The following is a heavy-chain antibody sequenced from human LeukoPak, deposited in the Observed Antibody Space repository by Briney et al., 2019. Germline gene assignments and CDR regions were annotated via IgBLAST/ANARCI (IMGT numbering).Heavy chain of an antibody. Sequence: GGSLRLSCAASGFTFSSYAMSWVHQAPGEGLEWVSGISSSGGTTYYADSVKGRFTISRDNSKNTLYLQMSSLRAEDTAVYYCAKVGPHYYGSGRYYPFDYWGQGTLVTVSS. CDR2: ISSSGGTT. J-gene: IGHJ4*02. CDR3: AKVGPHYYGSGRYYPFDY. CDR1: GFTFSSYA. V-gene: IGHV3-23*01. D-gene: IGHD3-10*01.